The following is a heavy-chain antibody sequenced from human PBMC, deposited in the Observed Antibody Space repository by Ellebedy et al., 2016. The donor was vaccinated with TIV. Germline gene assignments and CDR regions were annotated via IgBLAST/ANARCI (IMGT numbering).Heavy chain of an antibody. Sequence: SETLSLXCTVSGGSINSYYWTWIRQPAGKALEWIGRICTSGTTNYHPSLRSRVTMSLDTSKNQFSLKLSSITAADTAVYYCARGSTHYYYYYMDVWGKGTTVTVSS. D-gene: IGHD1-1*01. J-gene: IGHJ6*03. V-gene: IGHV4-4*07. CDR2: ICTSGTT. CDR1: GGSINSYY. CDR3: ARGSTHYYYYYMDV.